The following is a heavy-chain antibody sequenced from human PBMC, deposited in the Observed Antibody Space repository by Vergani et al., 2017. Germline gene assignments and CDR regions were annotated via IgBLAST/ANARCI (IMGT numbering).Heavy chain of an antibody. V-gene: IGHV4-4*09. CDR3: ARHSTYYYDSSGYPRGSYFDY. Sequence: QVQLQESGPGLVKPSETLSLTCTVSGGSISSYYWSWIRQPPGKGLEWIGYIYTSGSTNYNPSLKSRVTISEATSKNQFSLKLSSRTAADTAVYYCARHSTYYYDSSGYPRGSYFDYWGQGTLVTVSS. D-gene: IGHD3-22*01. CDR1: GGSISSYY. CDR2: IYTSGST. J-gene: IGHJ4*02.